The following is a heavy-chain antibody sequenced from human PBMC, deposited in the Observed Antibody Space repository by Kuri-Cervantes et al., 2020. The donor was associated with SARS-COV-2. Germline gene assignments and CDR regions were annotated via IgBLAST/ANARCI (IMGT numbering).Heavy chain of an antibody. CDR3: ARHEYSSSHYFDY. CDR1: GGSISSYY. Sequence: ESLKISCTVSGGSISSYYWCWIRQPPGKGLEWIGYIYYSGSTNYNPSLKSRVTISVDTSKNQFSLKLSSVTAADTAVYYCARHEYSSSHYFDYWGQGTLVTVSS. D-gene: IGHD6-6*01. V-gene: IGHV4-59*08. J-gene: IGHJ4*02. CDR2: IYYSGST.